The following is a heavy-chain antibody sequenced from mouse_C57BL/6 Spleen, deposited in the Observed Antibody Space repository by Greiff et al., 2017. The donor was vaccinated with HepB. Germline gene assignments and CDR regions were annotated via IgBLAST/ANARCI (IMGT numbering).Heavy chain of an antibody. CDR2: ISSGSSTI. D-gene: IGHD1-1*01. Sequence: DVKLVESGGGLVKPGGSLKLSCAASGFTFSDYGMHWVRQAPEKGLEWVAYISSGSSTIYYADTVKGRFTISRDNAKNTLFLQMTSLRSEDTAMYYCARRVLRSVYYAMDYWGQGTSVTVSS. V-gene: IGHV5-17*01. J-gene: IGHJ4*01. CDR3: ARRVLRSVYYAMDY. CDR1: GFTFSDYG.